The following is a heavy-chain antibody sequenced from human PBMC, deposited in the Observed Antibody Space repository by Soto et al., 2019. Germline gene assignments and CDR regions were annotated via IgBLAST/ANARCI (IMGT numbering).Heavy chain of an antibody. CDR1: GFTFSSYG. J-gene: IGHJ5*02. V-gene: IGHV3-30*18. Sequence: PGGSLRLSCAAPGFTFSSYGMHWVRQAPGKGLEWVAVISYDGSNKYYADSVKGRFTISRDNSKNTLYLQMNSLRAEDTAVYYCAKDYWNDENWFDPWGQGTLVTVSS. CDR2: ISYDGSNK. D-gene: IGHD1-1*01. CDR3: AKDYWNDENWFDP.